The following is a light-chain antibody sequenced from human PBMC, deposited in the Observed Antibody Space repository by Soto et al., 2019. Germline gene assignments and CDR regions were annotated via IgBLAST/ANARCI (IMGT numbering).Light chain of an antibody. J-gene: IGLJ1*01. CDR3: SSYAGSNNFV. V-gene: IGLV2-8*01. CDR2: EVS. Sequence: QSVLTQPPSASGSPGQSVTISCTGTRSDIGAYIYVSWYQQHPGKAPKLMTSEVSRRPSGVPERFSGSKSGNTASLTVSGLRADDEAHYYCSSYAGSNNFVFGTGTKATVL. CDR1: RSDIGAYIY.